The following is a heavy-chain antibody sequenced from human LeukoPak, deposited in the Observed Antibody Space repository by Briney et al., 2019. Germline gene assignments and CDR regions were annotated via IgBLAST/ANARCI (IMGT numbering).Heavy chain of an antibody. CDR2: ISGDGTRT. V-gene: IGHV3-23*01. CDR1: GFAFGDNW. D-gene: IGHD3-16*01. CDR3: AKWPEGAMDYFDY. J-gene: IGHJ4*02. Sequence: GGSLRLSCAASGFAFGDNWMTWARQAPVKGLEWVSAISGDGTRTYYADSVKGRFTISRDNSKNTLYLEMSSLRVEDTAIYYCAKWPEGAMDYFDYWGQGTLVTVSS.